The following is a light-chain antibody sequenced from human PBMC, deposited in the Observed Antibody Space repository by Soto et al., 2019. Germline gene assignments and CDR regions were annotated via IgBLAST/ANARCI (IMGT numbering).Light chain of an antibody. Sequence: DIVMTQSPDSLAVSLGERATINCKSSQSVLSSSNNKNYLAWYQQKPGQPPKLLIYWASARESGVPDRFSGSGSGTDFPLTISSLQAEDVAVYYCQQYYSTPYTFGQGTNLEIK. CDR2: WAS. V-gene: IGKV4-1*01. CDR3: QQYYSTPYT. CDR1: QSVLSSSNNKNY. J-gene: IGKJ2*01.